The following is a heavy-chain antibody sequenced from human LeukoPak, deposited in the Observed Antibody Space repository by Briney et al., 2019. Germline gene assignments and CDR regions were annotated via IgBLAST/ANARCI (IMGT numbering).Heavy chain of an antibody. J-gene: IGHJ4*02. CDR3: ARKSFHSSSYDF. V-gene: IGHV4-59*01. CDR2: IYYSGST. D-gene: IGHD6-13*01. Sequence: SETLSLTCTVSGGSINTYYWSWIRQPPGKGLEWIGYIYYSGSTNYNPSLKSRVTISVDTCKNQFSLKLSSVTAADTAVYYCARKSFHSSSYDFWGQGTLVTVSS. CDR1: GGSINTYY.